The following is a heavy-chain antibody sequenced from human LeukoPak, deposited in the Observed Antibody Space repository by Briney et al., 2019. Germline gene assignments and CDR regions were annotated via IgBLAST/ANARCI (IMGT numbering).Heavy chain of an antibody. CDR2: IRYDGSNK. Sequence: GGSLRLSCAASGITFSSYGMSWVRQAPGKGLEWVAFIRYDGSNKYYADSVKGRFTISRDNSKNTLYLQMNSLRAEDTAVYYCAKGYCSGGSCYLAFVSDYWGQGTLVTVSS. CDR3: AKGYCSGGSCYLAFVSDY. D-gene: IGHD2-15*01. CDR1: GITFSSYG. V-gene: IGHV3-30*02. J-gene: IGHJ4*02.